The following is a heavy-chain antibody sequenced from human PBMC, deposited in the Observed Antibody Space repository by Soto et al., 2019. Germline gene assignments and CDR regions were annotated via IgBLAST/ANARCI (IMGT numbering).Heavy chain of an antibody. D-gene: IGHD2-21*02. CDR1: GFTFSSYA. J-gene: IGHJ3*02. CDR3: ARDGLAYCGGDCQVAFDI. V-gene: IGHV3-30-3*01. Sequence: PGGSLRLSCAASGFTFSSYAMHWVRQAPGKGLEWVAVISYDGSNKYYADSVKGRFTISRDNSKNTLYLQMNSLRAGDTAVYYCARDGLAYCGGDCQVAFDIWGQGTMVTVSS. CDR2: ISYDGSNK.